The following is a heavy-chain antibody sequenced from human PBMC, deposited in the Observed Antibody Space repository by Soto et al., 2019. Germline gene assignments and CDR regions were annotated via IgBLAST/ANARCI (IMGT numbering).Heavy chain of an antibody. CDR3: ARGGNGPIDY. J-gene: IGHJ4*02. CDR2: IYYSGST. Sequence: LSLTCTVSGGSISSYYWSWIRQPPGKGLEWIGYIYYSGSTNYNPSLKSRVTISVDTSKNQFSLKLSSVTAADTAVYYCARGGNGPIDYWGQGTLVTVSS. D-gene: IGHD2-8*01. V-gene: IGHV4-59*01. CDR1: GGSISSYY.